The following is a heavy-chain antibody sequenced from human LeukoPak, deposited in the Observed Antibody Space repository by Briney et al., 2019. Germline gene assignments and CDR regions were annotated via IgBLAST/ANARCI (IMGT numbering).Heavy chain of an antibody. CDR3: ASEGGYKGPLDY. Sequence: GGSLRLSCAASGFVFDDYSMHWVRQTPGKGLEWISAINWDGSGTYYAESLKGRFTISRDNGDSTLYLQMNNLRTDDTALYYCASEGGYKGPLDYWGRGTLVTVSS. V-gene: IGHV3-43*01. D-gene: IGHD3-22*01. J-gene: IGHJ4*02. CDR2: INWDGSGT. CDR1: GFVFDDYS.